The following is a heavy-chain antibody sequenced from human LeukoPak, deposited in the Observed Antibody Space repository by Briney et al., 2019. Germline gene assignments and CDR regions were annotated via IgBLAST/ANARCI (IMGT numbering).Heavy chain of an antibody. CDR2: IYYSGST. Sequence: PGGSLRLSCAASGFTFSIYTMNWVRQAPGKGLEWIGSIYYSGSTYYNPSLKSRVTISVDTSKNQFSLKLSSVTAADTAVYYCARHLLTDFWSGYYSPYYYYGMDVWGQGTTVTVSS. J-gene: IGHJ6*02. CDR1: GFTFSIYT. CDR3: ARHLLTDFWSGYYSPYYYYGMDV. D-gene: IGHD3-3*01. V-gene: IGHV4-39*01.